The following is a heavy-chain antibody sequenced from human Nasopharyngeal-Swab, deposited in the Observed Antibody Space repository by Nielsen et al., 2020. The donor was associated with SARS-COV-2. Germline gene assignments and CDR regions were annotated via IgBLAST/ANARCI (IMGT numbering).Heavy chain of an antibody. CDR3: AREDYGSPLDV. J-gene: IGHJ6*02. D-gene: IGHD3-10*01. CDR2: IGTAGDT. Sequence: GESLKISCAASGFNFSSYDMHWVRQATGKGLEWVSAIGTAGDTYYLGSVKGRFTISRETAKNSLYLQMNSLRAGDTAVYYCAREDYGSPLDVWGQGTTVTVSS. CDR1: GFNFSSYD. V-gene: IGHV3-13*01.